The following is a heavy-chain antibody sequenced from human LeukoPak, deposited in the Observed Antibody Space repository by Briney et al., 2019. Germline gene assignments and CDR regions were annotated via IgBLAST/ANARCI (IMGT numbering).Heavy chain of an antibody. V-gene: IGHV4-39*07. CDR2: IYYSGST. J-gene: IGHJ3*02. CDR3: ARTVGYSGSYRRAFDI. CDR1: GGSISSGSYY. Sequence: SETLSLTCTVSGGSISSGSYYWGWIRQPPGKGLEWIGSIYYSGSTYYNPSLKSRVTISVDTSKNQFSLKLSSVTAADTAVYYCARTVGYSGSYRRAFDIWGQGTMVTVSS. D-gene: IGHD1-26*01.